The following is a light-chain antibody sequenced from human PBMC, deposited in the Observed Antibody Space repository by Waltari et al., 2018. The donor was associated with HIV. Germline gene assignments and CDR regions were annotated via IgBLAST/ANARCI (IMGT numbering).Light chain of an antibody. CDR2: DVT. V-gene: IGLV2-14*03. CDR1: GAEIGAYNY. Sequence: QSALTQPASVSGSPGQSITISCAGTGAEIGAYNYVAWYQKLPDSVPKLIIYDVTSRPSGISDRFSASKSGNAASLTISVLQAEDEGDYYCSSDTTFNTVIFGGGTKLTVL. J-gene: IGLJ2*01. CDR3: SSDTTFNTVI.